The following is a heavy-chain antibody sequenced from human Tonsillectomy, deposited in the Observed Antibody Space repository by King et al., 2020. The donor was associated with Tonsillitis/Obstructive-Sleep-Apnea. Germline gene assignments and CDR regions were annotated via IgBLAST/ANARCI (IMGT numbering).Heavy chain of an antibody. Sequence: VQLVESGGGEVQPGRSLRLSCAVSGFTFSSYGMHWVRQAPGKGLEWVAVISYDGSNTYYAASVKGRFTISRDNSKNKLYLQMNSLRAEDTAVYYCAKGGEAFDYWGQGTLVTVSS. CDR3: AKGGEAFDY. CDR1: GFTFSSYG. J-gene: IGHJ4*02. V-gene: IGHV3-30*18. D-gene: IGHD3-16*01. CDR2: ISYDGSNT.